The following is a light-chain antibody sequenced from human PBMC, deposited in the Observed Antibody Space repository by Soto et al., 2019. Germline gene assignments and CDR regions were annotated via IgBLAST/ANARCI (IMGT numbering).Light chain of an antibody. V-gene: IGKV3-20*01. J-gene: IGKJ2*01. CDR3: QQYGSLGYT. Sequence: EIVLTQSPGTLSLSPGERATLSCRASQSVSSSYLAWYQQKPGQAPRLLIYGASSRATGIPDRFSGSGSGTDFTLTISRLEPEDFAVYYFQQYGSLGYTFVQGTKLEIK. CDR2: GAS. CDR1: QSVSSSY.